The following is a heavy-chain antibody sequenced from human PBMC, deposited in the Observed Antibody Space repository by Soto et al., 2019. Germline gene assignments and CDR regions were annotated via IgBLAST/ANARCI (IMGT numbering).Heavy chain of an antibody. Sequence: SCPTLVNPTQTLTLTCTFSGFSLSTSGMCVSWIRQPPGKALEWLALIDWDDDKYYSTSLKTRLTISKDTSKNQVVLTMTNMDPVDTATYYCARGSSSWYAPYFDYWGQGTMVTVYS. J-gene: IGHJ4*02. CDR3: ARGSSSWYAPYFDY. CDR1: GFSLSTSGMC. V-gene: IGHV2-70*01. CDR2: IDWDDDK. D-gene: IGHD6-13*01.